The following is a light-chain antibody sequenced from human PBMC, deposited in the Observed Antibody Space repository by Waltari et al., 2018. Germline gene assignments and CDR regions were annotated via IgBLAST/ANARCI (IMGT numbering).Light chain of an antibody. CDR3: GAWDSSLNAWV. CDR1: SSNIGNKY. CDR2: ENN. Sequence: QSVLTQPPSVSAAPGQKVTISCSGSSSNIGNKYVSWYQQLPGTAPKLLIYENNKRPSGIPDRFSGSEYDTSATLGITGLQTGDEADYYCGAWDSSLNAWVFGGGTKVTVL. J-gene: IGLJ3*02. V-gene: IGLV1-51*02.